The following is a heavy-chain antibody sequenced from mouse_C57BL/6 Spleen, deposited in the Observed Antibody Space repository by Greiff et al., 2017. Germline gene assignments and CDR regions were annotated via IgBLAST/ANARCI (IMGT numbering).Heavy chain of an antibody. CDR1: GYTFTSYW. CDR3: AYSSGYPAWFAY. CDR2: IYPGSGST. Sequence: QIQLQQPEAELVKPGASVKMSCKASGYTFTSYWITWVKQRPGQGLEWIGDIYPGSGSTNYNEKFKSKATLTVDTSSSTAYMQLSSLTSEDSAVYYCAYSSGYPAWFAYWGQGTLVTVSA. J-gene: IGHJ3*01. V-gene: IGHV1-55*01. D-gene: IGHD3-2*02.